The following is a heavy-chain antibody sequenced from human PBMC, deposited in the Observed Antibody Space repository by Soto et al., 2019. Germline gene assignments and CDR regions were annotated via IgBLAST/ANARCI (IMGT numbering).Heavy chain of an antibody. J-gene: IGHJ6*03. CDR2: TIPILGIA. CDR3: ARDTAMVPYYYYYMDV. V-gene: IGHV1-69*08. CDR1: GGTFSSYT. D-gene: IGHD5-18*01. Sequence: QVQLVQSGAEVKKPGSSVKVSCKASGGTFSSYTISWVRQAPGQGLEWMGRTIPILGIANYAQKFQGRVTITADKSTSTAYMELSSLRSEDTAVYYCARDTAMVPYYYYYMDVWGKGTTVTVSS.